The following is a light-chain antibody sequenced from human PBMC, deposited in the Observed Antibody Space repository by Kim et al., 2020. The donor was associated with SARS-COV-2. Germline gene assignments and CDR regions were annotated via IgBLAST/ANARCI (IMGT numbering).Light chain of an antibody. CDR3: CSYAGSSTVI. Sequence: GQSITIACNGTSSDVGSYNLVAWYQQHPGKAPKFMIYEVTKRPSGISNRFSGSKSGNTASLTISGLQAEDEADYYCCSYAGSSTVIFGGGTKVTVL. J-gene: IGLJ2*01. CDR2: EVT. CDR1: SSDVGSYNL. V-gene: IGLV2-23*02.